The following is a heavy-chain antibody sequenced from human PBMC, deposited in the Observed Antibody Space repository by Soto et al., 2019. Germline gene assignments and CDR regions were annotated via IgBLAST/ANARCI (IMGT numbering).Heavy chain of an antibody. V-gene: IGHV4-39*02. CDR1: GGSISSSSYY. CDR3: ARDLQGIDY. D-gene: IGHD1-1*01. J-gene: IGHJ4*02. Sequence: SETLSLTCTVSGGSISSSSYYWGWIRQPPGTGLEWIGSIYYSGSTYYNPSLKSRVTISVDTSKNQFSLKLSSVTAADTAVYYCARDLQGIDYWGQGTLVTVSS. CDR2: IYYSGST.